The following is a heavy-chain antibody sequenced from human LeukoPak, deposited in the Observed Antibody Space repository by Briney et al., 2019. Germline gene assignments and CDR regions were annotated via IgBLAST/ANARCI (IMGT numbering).Heavy chain of an antibody. J-gene: IGHJ2*01. D-gene: IGHD7-27*01. Sequence: SGTLSLTCAVSGGSISSSNWWSGVRQPPGKGLEWIGEIYHSGSTNYNPSLKSRVTISVDKSKNQFSLKLSSVTAADTAVYYCARALGSRQNWYFDLWGRGTLVTVSS. CDR3: ARALGSRQNWYFDL. CDR2: IYHSGST. V-gene: IGHV4-4*02. CDR1: GGSISSSNW.